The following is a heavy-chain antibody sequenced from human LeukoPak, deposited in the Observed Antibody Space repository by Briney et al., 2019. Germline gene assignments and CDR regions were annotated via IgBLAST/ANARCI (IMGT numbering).Heavy chain of an antibody. V-gene: IGHV3-7*01. CDR2: IRQDGNWR. CDR1: GFTFSRHW. Sequence: PGGSLRLSCAASGFTFSRHWMSWVRQAPGKGLEWVAHIRQDGNWRHHVDSVKGRFTISRDNAKNSLYLQMNSLRVEDTAVYYCARLGDPSTTLDHWGQGTRVTVSS. D-gene: IGHD4-17*01. CDR3: ARLGDPSTTLDH. J-gene: IGHJ4*02.